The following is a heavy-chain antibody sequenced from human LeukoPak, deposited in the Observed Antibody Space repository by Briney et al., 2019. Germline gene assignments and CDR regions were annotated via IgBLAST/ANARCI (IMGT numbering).Heavy chain of an antibody. CDR3: ARIPSTGEQLVHY. CDR1: GFDFGDYT. V-gene: IGHV3-43*01. J-gene: IGHJ4*02. D-gene: IGHD6-13*01. Sequence: GGSLRLSCAVSGFDFGDYTMHWVRQPPGKGLEWVSLISWNSGSVKYTESVKGRFTISRDNSKNTLYLQMNSLRAEDTAVYYCARIPSTGEQLVHYWGQGTLVTVSS. CDR2: ISWNSGSV.